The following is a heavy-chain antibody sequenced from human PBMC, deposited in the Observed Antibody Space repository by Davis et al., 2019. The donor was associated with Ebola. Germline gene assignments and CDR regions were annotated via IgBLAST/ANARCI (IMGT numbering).Heavy chain of an antibody. CDR1: GYTFTSYY. V-gene: IGHV1-46*01. J-gene: IGHJ4*02. CDR3: ARGRYFDNFDF. CDR2: INPSGGST. Sequence: ASVKVSCKASGYTFTSYYMHWVRQAPGQGLEWMGIINPSGGSTSYAQKFQGRVTMTRDTSTSTVYMELRSLRSDDTAVYYCARGRYFDNFDFWGQGTLVTVSS. D-gene: IGHD3-9*01.